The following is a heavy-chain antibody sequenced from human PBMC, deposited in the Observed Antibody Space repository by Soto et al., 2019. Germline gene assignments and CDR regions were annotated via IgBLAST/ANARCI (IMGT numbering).Heavy chain of an antibody. Sequence: GASVKVSCKASGYTFTNYVMHWVRQAPGQRLEWMGSINAGDDNTKYSQKFQGGVTITTDTSASTAYMELSSLRSEDTAVYYCARESGYPLDYWGQGTLVTVSS. D-gene: IGHD3-22*01. V-gene: IGHV1-3*01. CDR1: GYTFTNYV. CDR2: INAGDDNT. J-gene: IGHJ4*02. CDR3: ARESGYPLDY.